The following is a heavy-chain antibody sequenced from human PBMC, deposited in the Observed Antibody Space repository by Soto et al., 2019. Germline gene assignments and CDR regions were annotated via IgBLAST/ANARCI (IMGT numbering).Heavy chain of an antibody. CDR1: GLTFEHSG. Sequence: EVQLVESGGDLVQPGRSLRLSCVASGLTFEHSGMHWVRQAPGKGLAWVAGISWDSKTIAYADSVKGRFAISRDNAKKSLSLQMRSLRTEDTALYDCHAAGSGTEVFWGQGTHVTVSS. V-gene: IGHV3-9*01. D-gene: IGHD3-10*01. J-gene: IGHJ4*02. CDR3: HAAGSGTEVF. CDR2: ISWDSKTI.